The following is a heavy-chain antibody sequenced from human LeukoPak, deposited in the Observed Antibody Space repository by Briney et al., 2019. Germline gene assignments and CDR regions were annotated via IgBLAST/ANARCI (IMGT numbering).Heavy chain of an antibody. J-gene: IGHJ4*02. V-gene: IGHV3-48*02. D-gene: IGHD5-18*01. CDR3: VRDALHTAHCDY. CDR1: GSTLRTNT. Sequence: PGGPRRPPFEALGSTLRTNTMNGFPRAPGKGRHWVSTVSDRSNIHYSESVKGRFTISRDNARTSLYLQMNSLRDEDTAVYYCVRDALHTAHCDYWGQGTLVTVSS. CDR2: VSDRSNI.